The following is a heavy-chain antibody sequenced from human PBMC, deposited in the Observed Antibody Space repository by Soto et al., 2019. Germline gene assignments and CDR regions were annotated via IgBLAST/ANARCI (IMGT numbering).Heavy chain of an antibody. D-gene: IGHD6-6*01. V-gene: IGHV3-23*01. J-gene: IGHJ4*02. CDR2: TGLNGRTT. CDR3: ATVHSTSRSFDY. Sequence: XESLRLSCAASGFAFSMSAMTWVRQAPGKGLEWVSTTGLNGRTTYYADSVKGRFTVSRDNSKNTLDLHMSSLRAEDTAVYYCATVHSTSRSFDYWGQGTLVTVS. CDR1: GFAFSMSA.